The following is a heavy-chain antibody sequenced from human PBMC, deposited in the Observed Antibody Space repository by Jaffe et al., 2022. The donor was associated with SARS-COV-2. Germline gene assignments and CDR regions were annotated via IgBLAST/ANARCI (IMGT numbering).Heavy chain of an antibody. CDR2: IYYSGST. J-gene: IGHJ4*02. CDR3: ARHRTDFYSGFGGRTGFDY. V-gene: IGHV4-39*01. Sequence: QLQLQESGPGLVKPSETLSLTCTVSGGSISSSSYYWGWIRQPPGKGLEWIGSIYYSGSTYYNPSLKSRVTISVDTSKNQFSLKLSSVTAADTAVYYCARHRTDFYSGFGGRTGFDYWGQGTLVTVSS. CDR1: GGSISSSSYY. D-gene: IGHD3-10*01.